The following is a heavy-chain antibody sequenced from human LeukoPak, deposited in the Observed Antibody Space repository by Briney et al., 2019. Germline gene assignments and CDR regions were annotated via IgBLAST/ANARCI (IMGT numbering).Heavy chain of an antibody. D-gene: IGHD1-26*01. J-gene: IGHJ5*02. V-gene: IGHV4-39*01. CDR3: ARAPASGAYSQDVWFDP. Sequence: SETLSLTCTVSGGSISSRSYYWGWIRQPPGKGLEWTGSIFYTGRTFYNPSLKSRVTMSVDTSKNQFSLNLSSVTAADTAVYYCARAPASGAYSQDVWFDPWGQGTLVTVSS. CDR2: IFYTGRT. CDR1: GGSISSRSYY.